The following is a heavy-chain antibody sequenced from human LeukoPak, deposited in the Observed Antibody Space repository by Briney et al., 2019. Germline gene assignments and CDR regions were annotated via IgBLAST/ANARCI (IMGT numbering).Heavy chain of an antibody. D-gene: IGHD2-21*02. CDR2: INTDGRAT. CDR1: GFTFSTHW. V-gene: IGHV3-74*01. Sequence: QPGGSLRLSCAGSGFTFSTHWMHWVRQAPGKGLVWVSRINTDGRATDYADSVKGRFTISRDHAKNTLYLQMNSLRAEDTSLYYCARGVGGYCGGDCYIDFWGQGTLVTVSS. J-gene: IGHJ4*02. CDR3: ARGVGGYCGGDCYIDF.